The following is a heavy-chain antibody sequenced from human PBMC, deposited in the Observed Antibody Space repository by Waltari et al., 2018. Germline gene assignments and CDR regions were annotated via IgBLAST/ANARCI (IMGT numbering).Heavy chain of an antibody. V-gene: IGHV1-18*01. CDR1: GYTFTSYG. CDR3: ARASGYCSGGSCQTRGMDV. J-gene: IGHJ6*02. CDR2: ISAYNGNT. D-gene: IGHD2-15*01. Sequence: QVQLVQSGAEVKKPGASVKVSCKASGYTFTSYGISWVRQAPGQGLEWMGWISAYNGNTNYAQKLQGRVTMTTDTSTSTAYMARRSLRSDDTAVYYCARASGYCSGGSCQTRGMDVWGQGTTVTVSS.